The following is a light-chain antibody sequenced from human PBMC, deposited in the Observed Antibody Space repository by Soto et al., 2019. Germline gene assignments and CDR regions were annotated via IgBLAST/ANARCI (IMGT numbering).Light chain of an antibody. V-gene: IGKV3-20*01. Sequence: IALTQSPGTRSLSPGERANISCRASQSVSSSYLTWYQHRPGQAPSLLIFSASSRATGIPDRFSGSGSGTDDTLVISRLEPEDFSVYYCQQYGSSPLTFGGGTKVEIK. CDR3: QQYGSSPLT. CDR2: SAS. J-gene: IGKJ4*02. CDR1: QSVSSSY.